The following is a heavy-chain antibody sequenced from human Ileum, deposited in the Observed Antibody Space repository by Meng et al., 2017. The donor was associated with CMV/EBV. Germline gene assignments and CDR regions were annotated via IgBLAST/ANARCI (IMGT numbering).Heavy chain of an antibody. CDR1: GFIFSTDM. Sequence: GESLKISCAASGFIFSTDMMNWVRQAPGKGLEWVASISHNGHYIYYADSMRGRFTISKDIAENSVSLQMNSLRVEDTAVYYCARGNDFRFGLDVWGQGNMVTVSS. CDR2: ISHNGHYI. V-gene: IGHV3-21*04. J-gene: IGHJ6*02. CDR3: ARGNDFRFGLDV. D-gene: IGHD3-3*01.